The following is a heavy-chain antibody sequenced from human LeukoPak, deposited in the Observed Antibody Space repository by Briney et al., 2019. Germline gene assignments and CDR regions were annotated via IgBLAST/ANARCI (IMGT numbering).Heavy chain of an antibody. J-gene: IGHJ6*02. Sequence: ASVNVSCKASGYTFTGYYIHWVRQAPGQGLEWMGRISPNSGDTNYAQRFQGRVTMTRDTSISTAYMEVSSLRSDDTAVFYCAREENWKDENYYYGMDVWGQGTTVTVSS. V-gene: IGHV1-2*06. CDR1: GYTFTGYY. CDR3: AREENWKDENYYYGMDV. CDR2: ISPNSGDT. D-gene: IGHD1-1*01.